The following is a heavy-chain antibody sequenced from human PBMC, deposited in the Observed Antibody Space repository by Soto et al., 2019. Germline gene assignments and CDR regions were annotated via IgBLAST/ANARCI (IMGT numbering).Heavy chain of an antibody. J-gene: IGHJ6*02. CDR2: IYPGDSDT. Sequence: PGESLKISCKGSGYRFATYWIAWVRQMPGKGLEWMGIIYPGDSDTRYSPSFQGQVTISVDKSITTAYLQWSSLKASDTAIYYCARHRTISTGMDLWGQGTTVTVSS. D-gene: IGHD1-7*01. V-gene: IGHV5-51*01. CDR1: GYRFATYW. CDR3: ARHRTISTGMDL.